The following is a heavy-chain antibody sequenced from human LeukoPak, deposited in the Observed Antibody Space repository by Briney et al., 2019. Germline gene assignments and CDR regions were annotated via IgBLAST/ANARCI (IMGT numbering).Heavy chain of an antibody. J-gene: IGHJ3*02. V-gene: IGHV3-30*04. CDR3: AKFFTGEYVRAFDI. CDR2: ISYDGSNK. Sequence: GGSLRLSCAASGFTFSSYAMHWVRQAPGKGLEWVAVISYDGSNKYYADSVKGRFTISRDNSKNTLYLQMNSLRAEDTAVYYCAKFFTGEYVRAFDIWGQGTMVTVSS. CDR1: GFTFSSYA. D-gene: IGHD3-10*02.